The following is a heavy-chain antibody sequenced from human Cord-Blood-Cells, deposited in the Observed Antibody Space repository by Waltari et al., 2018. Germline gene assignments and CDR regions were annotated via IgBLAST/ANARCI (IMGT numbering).Heavy chain of an antibody. CDR1: GYTFTGYY. J-gene: IGHJ3*02. CDR2: INPNSGGT. CDR3: AREDGVGATTGAFDI. V-gene: IGHV1-2*02. D-gene: IGHD1-26*01. Sequence: QVQLVQSGAEVKKPGASVKVSCKASGYTFTGYYMHWVRQAPGQGLEWMGWINPNSGGTNYAQKFQGRVTRTRDTSISTAYMELSRLRSDDTAVYYCAREDGVGATTGAFDIWGQGTMVTVSS.